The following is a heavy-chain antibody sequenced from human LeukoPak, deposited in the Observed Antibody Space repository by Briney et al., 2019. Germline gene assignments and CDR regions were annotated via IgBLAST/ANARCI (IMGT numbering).Heavy chain of an antibody. CDR3: ATVTKVDFDY. D-gene: IGHD4-11*01. J-gene: IGHJ4*02. V-gene: IGHV3-30*09. CDR1: GFTFSSYT. CDR2: VSVEGIGR. Sequence: GGSLRLPCAASGFTFSSYTFYWFRQAPGKGLEWVASVSVEGIGRYFPGSVEGRFAISRDDSKKSVFLQMSNVRPEDTALYFCATVTKVDFDYWGQGTLVTVSS.